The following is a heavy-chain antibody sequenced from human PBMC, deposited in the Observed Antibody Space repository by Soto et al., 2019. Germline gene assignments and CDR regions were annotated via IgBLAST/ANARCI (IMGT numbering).Heavy chain of an antibody. V-gene: IGHV4-34*01. CDR1: GGSFGGYY. J-gene: IGHJ4*02. D-gene: IGHD6-13*01. CDR2: INHSGST. CDR3: ARGDSSSWTAFDY. Sequence: SSETLSLTCTVYGGSFGGYYWSWIRQPPGKGLEWIGEINHSGSTNYNPSLKSRVTISVDTSKNRFSLNLSSVTAADTAVYYCARGDSSSWTAFDYWGQGTLVT.